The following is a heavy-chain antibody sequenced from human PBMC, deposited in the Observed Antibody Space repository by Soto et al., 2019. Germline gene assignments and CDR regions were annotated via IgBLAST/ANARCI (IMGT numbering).Heavy chain of an antibody. D-gene: IGHD2-2*01. CDR3: ARGRIVLVPAAIWWFDP. J-gene: IGHJ5*02. V-gene: IGHV1-8*01. CDR1: GYTFTSYD. CDR2: MNPNSGNT. Sequence: ASVKVSCKASGYTFTSYDINWVRQATGQGLERMGWMNPNSGNTGYAQKFQGRVTMTRNTSISTAYMELSSLRSEDTAVYYCARGRIVLVPAAIWWFDPWGQGTLVTVSS.